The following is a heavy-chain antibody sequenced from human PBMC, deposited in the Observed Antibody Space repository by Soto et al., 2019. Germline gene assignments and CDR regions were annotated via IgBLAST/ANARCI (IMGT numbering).Heavy chain of an antibody. Sequence: GGSLRLSCAASGFTFSNYWMHWVRQVPGKGLLWVSRINSDGISTNYADSVKGRFTISRDNAKNTLYLQMNSLRAEDTAVYYCARRGSGSYYDYWGQGTLVTVSS. V-gene: IGHV3-74*01. CDR3: ARRGSGSYYDY. CDR2: INSDGIST. J-gene: IGHJ4*02. CDR1: GFTFSNYW. D-gene: IGHD1-26*01.